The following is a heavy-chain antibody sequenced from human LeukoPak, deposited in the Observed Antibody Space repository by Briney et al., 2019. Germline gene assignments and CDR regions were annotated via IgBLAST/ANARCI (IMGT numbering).Heavy chain of an antibody. Sequence: SETLSLTCDVSGYSIRSGPYWGWIRPPPGKGLERIGCMFHSGDTYHNPSLKSRVTISADTSKNQFSLKLTSVTAADTAVYYCAKVGAYGDYARHDYWGQGTLVTVSS. CDR3: AKVGAYGDYARHDY. J-gene: IGHJ4*02. CDR2: MFHSGDT. V-gene: IGHV4-38-2*01. D-gene: IGHD4-17*01. CDR1: GYSIRSGPY.